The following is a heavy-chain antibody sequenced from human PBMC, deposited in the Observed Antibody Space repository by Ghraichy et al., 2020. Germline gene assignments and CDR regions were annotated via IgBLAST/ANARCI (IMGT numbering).Heavy chain of an antibody. D-gene: IGHD3-3*01. V-gene: IGHV4-34*01. Sequence: SETLSLTCAVYGGSFSGYYWSWIRQPPGKGLEWIGEINHSGSTNYNPSLKSRVTISVDTSKNQFSLKLSSVTAADTAVYYCARGGEWLPHYYYGMDVWGQGTTVTVSS. CDR3: ARGGEWLPHYYYGMDV. CDR1: GGSFSGYY. J-gene: IGHJ6*02. CDR2: INHSGST.